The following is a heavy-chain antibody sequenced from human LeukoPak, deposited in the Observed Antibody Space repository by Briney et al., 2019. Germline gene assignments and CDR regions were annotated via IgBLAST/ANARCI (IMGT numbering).Heavy chain of an antibody. CDR2: IPYDGSNK. Sequence: PGGSLRLSCAASGFTFSSYGMHWVRQAPGKGLEWVALIPYDGSNKYYTDSVKGRFTISRDDSKNTYLQMNRLRAEDTAVYYCAKGGAVSSKSITMIRGTRRYYYYMDVWGKGTTVTISS. CDR3: AKGGAVSSKSITMIRGTRRYYYYMDV. CDR1: GFTFSSYG. J-gene: IGHJ6*03. V-gene: IGHV3-30*18. D-gene: IGHD3-10*01.